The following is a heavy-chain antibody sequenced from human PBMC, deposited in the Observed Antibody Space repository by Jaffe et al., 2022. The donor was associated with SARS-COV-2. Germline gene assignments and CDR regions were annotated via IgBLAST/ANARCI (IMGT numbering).Heavy chain of an antibody. J-gene: IGHJ6*03. CDR2: IYYSGST. CDR3: ARSVYFYCSSTSCYNQDYYYYYMDV. D-gene: IGHD2-2*02. V-gene: IGHV4-39*01. Sequence: QLQLQESGPGLVKPSETLSLTCTVSGGSISSSSYYWGWIRQPPGKGLEWIGSIYYSGSTYYNPSLKSRVTISVDTSKNQFSLKLSSVTAADTAVYYCARSVYFYCSSTSCYNQDYYYYYMDVWGKGTTVTVSS. CDR1: GGSISSSSYY.